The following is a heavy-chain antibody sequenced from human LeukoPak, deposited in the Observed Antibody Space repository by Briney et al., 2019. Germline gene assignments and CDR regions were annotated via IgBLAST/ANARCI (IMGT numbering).Heavy chain of an antibody. CDR3: ARDDTSGGYYEFGY. CDR2: ISGSGGST. D-gene: IGHD6-19*01. V-gene: IGHV3-23*01. CDR1: GFTFDDYG. J-gene: IGHJ4*02. Sequence: GGSLRLSCAASGFTFDDYGMSWVRQAPGKGLEWVSAISGSGGSTYYADSVKGRFTISRDISKNMVYLQMNSLRADDTAVYYCARDDTSGGYYEFGYWGQGTLVTVSS.